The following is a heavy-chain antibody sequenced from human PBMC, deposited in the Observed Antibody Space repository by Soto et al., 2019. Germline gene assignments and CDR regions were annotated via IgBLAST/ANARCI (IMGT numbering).Heavy chain of an antibody. Sequence: DVQLVETGGGLVQPGGSLRLSCAVSGFSSSSYAMNWVRQAPGKGLEWVSFISSRGTTIYYADSVEGRFTISRDNAQNSLYLPMDSLRDEDTAVYYCVRQGFCSGASCNHYFYYYAMDVWGQGTTVIVSS. V-gene: IGHV3-48*02. J-gene: IGHJ6*02. CDR2: ISSRGTTI. CDR1: GFSSSSYA. D-gene: IGHD2-15*01. CDR3: VRQGFCSGASCNHYFYYYAMDV.